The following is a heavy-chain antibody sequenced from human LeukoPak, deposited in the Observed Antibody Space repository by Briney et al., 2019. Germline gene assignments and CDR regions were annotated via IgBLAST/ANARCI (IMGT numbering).Heavy chain of an antibody. CDR1: GFTVSSNY. CDR2: IYSGGST. CDR3: ARDDRGRGGSDFDY. V-gene: IGHV3-53*01. D-gene: IGHD1-14*01. Sequence: PGGSLRLSCAASGFTVSSNYMTWVRQAPGKGLEWVSVIYSGGSTFYADSVKGRFTISRDNSKNTLYLQMNSLSAEDTAVYYCARDDRGRGGSDFDYWGQGTLVTVSS. J-gene: IGHJ4*02.